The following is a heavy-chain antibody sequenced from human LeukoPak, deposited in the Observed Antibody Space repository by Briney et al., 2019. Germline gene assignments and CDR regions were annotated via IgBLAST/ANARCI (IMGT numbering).Heavy chain of an antibody. D-gene: IGHD3-3*01. V-gene: IGHV3-7*01. CDR3: VSGFLQWLY. CDR1: GFGFSSYW. Sequence: GGSLRLSCAASGFGFSSYWMSWVRQAPGKGLEWVANINPDGSNMLYVDSVKGRFTISRDNAKNSLYLQMNNLRAEDTAVYFCVSGFLQWLYWGQGTLVTVSS. J-gene: IGHJ4*02. CDR2: INPDGSNM.